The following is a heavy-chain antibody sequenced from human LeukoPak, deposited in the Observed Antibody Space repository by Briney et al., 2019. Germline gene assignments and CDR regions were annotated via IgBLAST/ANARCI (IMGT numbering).Heavy chain of an antibody. CDR2: INSDGSST. D-gene: IGHD1-26*01. CDR1: GFTFSSYW. Sequence: QPGGSLRLSCAASGFTFSSYWMHWVRQAPGKGLVWVSRINSDGSSTSYADSVKGRFTISRDNAKNTLYLQMNSLRAEDTAVYYCARTWELLPDFDYWGQETLVTVSS. CDR3: ARTWELLPDFDY. J-gene: IGHJ4*02. V-gene: IGHV3-74*01.